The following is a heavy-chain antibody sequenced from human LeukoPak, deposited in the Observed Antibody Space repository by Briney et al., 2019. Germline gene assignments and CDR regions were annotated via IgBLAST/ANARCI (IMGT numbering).Heavy chain of an antibody. CDR1: GFTFSSYW. CDR3: ARDVTTGYSSGWYYSNYYYYYMDV. V-gene: IGHV3-74*01. Sequence: GGSLRLSCAASGFTFSSYWMHWVRQAPGKGLVWVSRINSDGSSTSYADSVKGRFTISRDNAKNTLYLQMNSLRAEDTAVYYCARDVTTGYSSGWYYSNYYYYYMDVWGKGTTVTISS. D-gene: IGHD6-19*01. J-gene: IGHJ6*03. CDR2: INSDGSST.